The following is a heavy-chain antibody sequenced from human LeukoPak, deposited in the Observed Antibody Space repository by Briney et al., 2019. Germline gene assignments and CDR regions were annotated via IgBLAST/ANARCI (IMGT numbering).Heavy chain of an antibody. Sequence: GGSLRLSCTTSGLTFSTSGFNWVRQAPGKGLAWVAYIGPTGLDRYHADSIKGRFTISRDNANNFLYLQMDSLRAEDTAVYYCATETNGRHYDYWGQGTLLTVSS. J-gene: IGHJ4*02. D-gene: IGHD1-14*01. CDR3: ATETNGRHYDY. CDR1: GLTFSTSG. CDR2: IGPTGLDR. V-gene: IGHV3-21*06.